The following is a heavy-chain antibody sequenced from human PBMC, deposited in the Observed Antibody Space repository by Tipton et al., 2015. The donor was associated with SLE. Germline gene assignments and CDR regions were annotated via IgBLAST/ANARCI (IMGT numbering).Heavy chain of an antibody. CDR3: ARDLDDSSGYYYFFSD. CDR2: IYYSGST. CDR1: GGSISSSSYY. J-gene: IGHJ4*02. V-gene: IGHV4-39*07. D-gene: IGHD3-22*01. Sequence: TLSLTCTASGGSISSSSYYWGWIRQPPGKGLEWIGSIYYSGSTYYNPSLKSRVTISVDTSKNQFSLKLSSVTAADTAVYYCARDLDDSSGYYYFFSDWGQGTLVTVSS.